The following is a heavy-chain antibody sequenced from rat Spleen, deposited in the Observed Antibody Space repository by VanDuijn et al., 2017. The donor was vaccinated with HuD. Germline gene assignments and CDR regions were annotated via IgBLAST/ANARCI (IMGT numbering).Heavy chain of an antibody. V-gene: IGHV5-22*01. CDR3: ARRYPLTGYWYFDF. J-gene: IGHJ1*01. Sequence: EVQLVDSGGGLVQPGRSLKLSCAASGFTFSDYYMAWVRQAPKKGLEWVASISNEGSSTYYGDSVKGRFTISRANAKSTLFLQMNSLRSEDTATYYCARRYPLTGYWYFDFWGPGSMVTVSS. CDR1: GFTFSDYY. CDR2: ISNEGSST. D-gene: IGHD3-8*01.